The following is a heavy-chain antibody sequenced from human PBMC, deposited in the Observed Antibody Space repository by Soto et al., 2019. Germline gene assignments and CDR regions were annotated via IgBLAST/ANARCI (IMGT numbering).Heavy chain of an antibody. Sequence: QVQLQESGPGLVKPSQTLSLTCTVSGGSISSGDDFWTWIRQPPGKGLEWIGYIYYSGSTYYNPSRKSRLTMTVNTSKNQVSLKLSSVTAADTAVYYCAKDRAKWKDDYYCGMDVWGQGTTVTVSS. V-gene: IGHV4-30-4*01. CDR1: GGSISSGDDF. D-gene: IGHD1-20*01. J-gene: IGHJ6*02. CDR2: IYYSGST. CDR3: AKDRAKWKDDYYCGMDV.